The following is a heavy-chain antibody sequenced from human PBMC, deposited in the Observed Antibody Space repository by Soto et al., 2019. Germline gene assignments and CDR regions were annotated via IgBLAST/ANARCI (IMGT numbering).Heavy chain of an antibody. CDR2: IIPIFGTA. Sequence: ASVKVSCKASGGTFSSYAISCVRQAPGQGLEWMGGIIPIFGTANYAQKFQGRVTITADESTSTAYMELSSLRSEDTAVYYCAVEFSSSWTDAFDIWGQGTMVTVSS. J-gene: IGHJ3*02. V-gene: IGHV1-69*13. CDR1: GGTFSSYA. D-gene: IGHD6-13*01. CDR3: AVEFSSSWTDAFDI.